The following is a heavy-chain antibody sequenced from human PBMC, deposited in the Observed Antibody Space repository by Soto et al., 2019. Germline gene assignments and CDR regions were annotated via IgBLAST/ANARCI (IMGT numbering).Heavy chain of an antibody. CDR2: IGGRATSA. D-gene: IGHD3-22*01. CDR1: GFMFSNYA. V-gene: IGHV3-23*01. Sequence: EVQLLESGGGLVQPGGSLRLSCAASGFMFSNYAMSWVRQAPGKGLEWVSGIGGRATSAYYADSVKGRFAISRDNSYNTLFLQLNSLRAEDTAVYYCAKSRYSDSSGECYDFWGQGTLVTVSS. CDR3: AKSRYSDSSGECYDF. J-gene: IGHJ4*02.